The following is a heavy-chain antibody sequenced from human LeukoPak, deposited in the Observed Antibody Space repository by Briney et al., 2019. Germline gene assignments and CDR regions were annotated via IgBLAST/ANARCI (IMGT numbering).Heavy chain of an antibody. J-gene: IGHJ4*02. D-gene: IGHD6-19*01. CDR1: GFTFSSYA. CDR2: IKQDGSDK. Sequence: GGSLRLSCAASGFTFSSYAMSWVRQAPGKGLEWVANIKQDGSDKNYVDSVKGRFTISRDNAKNSLSLQMNSLRAEDTAVYYCARETPDSSGWDWGQGTLVTVSS. CDR3: ARETPDSSGWD. V-gene: IGHV3-7*01.